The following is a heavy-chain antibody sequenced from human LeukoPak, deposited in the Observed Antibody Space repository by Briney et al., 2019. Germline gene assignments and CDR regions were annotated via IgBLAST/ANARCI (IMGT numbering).Heavy chain of an antibody. V-gene: IGHV3-48*04. Sequence: GGSLRLSCSASGFIFSTYWMSWVRQAPGKGLEWVSYISSSGSTIYYADSVKGRFTISRDNAKNSLYLQMNSLRAEDTAVYYCARPPSMTTVTTIAYWGQGTLVTVSS. CDR2: ISSSGSTI. CDR1: GFIFSTYW. D-gene: IGHD4-17*01. CDR3: ARPPSMTTVTTIAY. J-gene: IGHJ4*02.